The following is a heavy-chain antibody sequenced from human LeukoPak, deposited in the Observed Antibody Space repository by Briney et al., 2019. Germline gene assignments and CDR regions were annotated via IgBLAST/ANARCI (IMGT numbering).Heavy chain of an antibody. CDR1: GYSFTGYW. V-gene: IGHV5-51*01. J-gene: IGHJ4*02. CDR3: ASPGGGDSLPFDY. CDR2: IYPGDSDT. Sequence: GESLKISCKGSGYSFTGYWIGWVRQMPGKGLEWMGIIYPGDSDTRYSPSFQGQVIISADKSISPAYLQWSSLTASDTAMYYCASPGGGDSLPFDYWGQGTLVTVSS. D-gene: IGHD5-18*01.